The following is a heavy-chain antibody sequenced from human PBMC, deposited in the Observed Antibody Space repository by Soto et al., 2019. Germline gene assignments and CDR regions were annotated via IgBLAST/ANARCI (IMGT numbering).Heavy chain of an antibody. CDR2: IFHSGSP. CDR1: GGSISSNHW. V-gene: IGHV4-4*02. CDR3: AKPGLSWDFDV. Sequence: QMRLQESGPGLVKPSETLSLTCTRSGGSISSNHWWSWVRQTPGKGLEWIGEIFHSGSPNYNPSLRPRATHTRDKTKNQLSLTLRSVTAADTAVYYCAKPGLSWDFDVCGRGTRVTVSS. J-gene: IGHJ2*01.